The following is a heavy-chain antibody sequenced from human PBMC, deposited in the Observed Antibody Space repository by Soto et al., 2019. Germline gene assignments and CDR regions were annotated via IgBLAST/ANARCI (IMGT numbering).Heavy chain of an antibody. V-gene: IGHV1-69*13. J-gene: IGHJ4*02. Sequence: ASVKVSCKASGGTFSSYAISWVRQAPGQGLEWMGGIIPIFGTANYAQKFQGRVTITADESTSTAYMELSSLRSEDTAVYYCAGSPDMRYYSDYWGRGTLVTVSS. CDR1: GGTFSSYA. CDR3: AGSPDMRYYSDY. CDR2: IIPIFGTA.